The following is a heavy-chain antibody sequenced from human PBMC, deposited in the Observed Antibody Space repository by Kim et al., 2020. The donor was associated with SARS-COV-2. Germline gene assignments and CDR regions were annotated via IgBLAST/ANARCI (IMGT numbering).Heavy chain of an antibody. J-gene: IGHJ4*02. V-gene: IGHV3-23*01. CDR3: AKDAGTNWKNYFDY. D-gene: IGHD1-1*01. Sequence: GGSLRLSCAASGFTFSSYAMSWVRQAPGKGLEWVSVISGSGGITYYADSVKGRFTISRDNSKNTLYMQMNSLRAEDTAVYYCAKDAGTNWKNYFDYWGQGTLVTVSS. CDR2: ISGSGGIT. CDR1: GFTFSSYA.